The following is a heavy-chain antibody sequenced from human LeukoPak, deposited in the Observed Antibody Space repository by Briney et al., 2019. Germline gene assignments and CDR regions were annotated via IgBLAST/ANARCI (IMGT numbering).Heavy chain of an antibody. CDR1: GFTFNSYW. CDR3: AKGDTAMVLGFDY. Sequence: GGSLRLSCAASGFTFNSYWMHWVRQAPGKGLEWVSLISGDGGSTYYADSVKGRFTISRDNSKNSLYLQMNSLRTEDTALYYCAKGDTAMVLGFDYWGQGTLVTVSS. CDR2: ISGDGGST. D-gene: IGHD5-18*01. J-gene: IGHJ4*02. V-gene: IGHV3-43*02.